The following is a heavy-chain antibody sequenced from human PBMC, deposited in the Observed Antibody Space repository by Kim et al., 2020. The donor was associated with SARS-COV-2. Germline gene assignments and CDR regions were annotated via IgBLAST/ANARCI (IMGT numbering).Heavy chain of an antibody. CDR1: GYTFTGYY. Sequence: ASVKVSCKASGYTFTGYYMHRVRQAPGQGLEWMGRIHPNSGGTNYAQTFEGRVTITRDTTINTAYMKLSRLSSDDTDVYYCARDRGDYWGQGTLVTVSS. V-gene: IGHV1-2*05. CDR3: ARDRGDY. CDR2: IHPNSGGT. D-gene: IGHD3-10*01. J-gene: IGHJ4*02.